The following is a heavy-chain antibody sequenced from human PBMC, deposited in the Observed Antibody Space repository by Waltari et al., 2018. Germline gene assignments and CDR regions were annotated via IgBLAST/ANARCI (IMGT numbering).Heavy chain of an antibody. D-gene: IGHD6-13*01. Sequence: EVQLVESGGGLVQPGGSLRLSCVASGFTARNNYISWVRQAPGKGLEWVSVLYAGGSTYYANSVKDRFTISRDNSKNTLYLQMNSLRADDTAVYYCAKGAYRSSLFDYWGQGTLVTVSS. CDR1: GFTARNNY. V-gene: IGHV3-66*01. CDR3: AKGAYRSSLFDY. J-gene: IGHJ4*02. CDR2: LYAGGST.